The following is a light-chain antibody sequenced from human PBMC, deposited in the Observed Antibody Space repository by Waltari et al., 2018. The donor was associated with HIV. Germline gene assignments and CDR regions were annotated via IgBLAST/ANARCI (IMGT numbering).Light chain of an antibody. CDR3: QSYDTSLSAWV. J-gene: IGLJ2*01. Sequence: QSVLTQPPSISGAPGQRITVSCSGTSSNIGAGYDVHWYQQLPGPAPKLLLYKNKSRPSGVPHRFSASKSDASASLAITGLQAADEGDYFCQSYDTSLSAWVFGGGTRLTVL. CDR2: KNK. V-gene: IGLV1-40*03. CDR1: SSNIGAGYD.